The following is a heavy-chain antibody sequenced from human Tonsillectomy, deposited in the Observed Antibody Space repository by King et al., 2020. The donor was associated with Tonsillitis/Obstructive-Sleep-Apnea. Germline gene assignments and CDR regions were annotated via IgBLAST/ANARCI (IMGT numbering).Heavy chain of an antibody. CDR2: ISYDGSSK. V-gene: IGHV3-30*18. CDR3: AKDLDYGDYYYTMDV. Sequence: VKLVESGGGVVQPGRSLRLSCAASGFTFNSYGMHWVRQAPGKGLEWVAVISYDGSSKYHADSVKGRFTISRDNSKNTLYLQMNSLRAEDTAVYYCAKDLDYGDYYYTMDVWGQGTTVTVSS. J-gene: IGHJ6*02. CDR1: GFTFNSYG. D-gene: IGHD4-17*01.